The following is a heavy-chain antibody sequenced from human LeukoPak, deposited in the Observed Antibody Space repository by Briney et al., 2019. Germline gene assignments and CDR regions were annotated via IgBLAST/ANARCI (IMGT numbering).Heavy chain of an antibody. CDR3: ARAIAAAGTGVNY. V-gene: IGHV3-21*01. CDR2: ISSSSSYI. D-gene: IGHD6-13*01. CDR1: GFTFSSYS. J-gene: IGHJ4*02. Sequence: PGGSLRLSCAASGFTFSSYSMNWVRQAPGKGLEWVSSISSSSSYIYYADSVKGRSTISRDNAKNSLYLQMNSLRAEDTAVYYCARAIAAAGTGVNYWGQGTLVTVSS.